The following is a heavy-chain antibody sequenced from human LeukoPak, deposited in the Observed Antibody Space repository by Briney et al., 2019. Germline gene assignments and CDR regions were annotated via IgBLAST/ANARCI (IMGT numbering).Heavy chain of an antibody. CDR2: ISGSGGST. CDR3: AKDYSPSSVYYMDV. D-gene: IGHD1-26*01. J-gene: IGHJ6*03. V-gene: IGHV3-23*01. Sequence: GGSLRLSCAASGYAFSSYAMSWVRQAPGKGLEWVSAISGSGGSTYYADSVKGRFTISRDNSKNTLYLQMNSLRAEDTAVYYCAKDYSPSSVYYMDVWGKGTTVTVSS. CDR1: GYAFSSYA.